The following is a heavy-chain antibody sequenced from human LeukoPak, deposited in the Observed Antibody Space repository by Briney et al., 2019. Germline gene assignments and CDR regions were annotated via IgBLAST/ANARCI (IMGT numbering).Heavy chain of an antibody. Sequence: ASVKVSCKASGYTFTSYDINWVRQATGQGLEWMGWMKPNSGNTGYAQKVQGRVTMTRNTSISTAYMELSSLRSEDTAVYYCARGDLGRSGGVYKIWGQGTLVTVSS. D-gene: IGHD2-8*02. CDR1: GYTFTSYD. V-gene: IGHV1-8*01. CDR2: MKPNSGNT. CDR3: ARGDLGRSGGVYKI. J-gene: IGHJ4*02.